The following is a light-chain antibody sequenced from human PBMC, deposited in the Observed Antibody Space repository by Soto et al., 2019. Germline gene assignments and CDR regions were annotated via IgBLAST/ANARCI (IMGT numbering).Light chain of an antibody. Sequence: EIVLTQSPGTLSLSPGERATLSCRASESVSTSYLAWYQQKPGQAPRLLICGASSRATGIPDRFSGSGSGADFALTISRLEPEDFAVYYCQQYGSVPLTFGGGTKVEIK. V-gene: IGKV3-20*01. CDR1: ESVSTSY. CDR3: QQYGSVPLT. J-gene: IGKJ4*01. CDR2: GAS.